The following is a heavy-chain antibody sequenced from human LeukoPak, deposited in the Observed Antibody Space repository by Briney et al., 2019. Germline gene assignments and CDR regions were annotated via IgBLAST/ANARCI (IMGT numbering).Heavy chain of an antibody. J-gene: IGHJ4*02. CDR1: GFTFSSYG. V-gene: IGHV3-30*18. CDR3: AKDPRAGATN. D-gene: IGHD1-26*01. CDR2: ISYDGSNK. Sequence: GGSLRLSCSASGFTFSSYGMHWVRQAPGKGLEWVAVISYDGSNKYYADSVKGRFTISRDNSKNTLYLQMNSLRAEDTAVYYCAKDPRAGATNWGQGTLVTVSS.